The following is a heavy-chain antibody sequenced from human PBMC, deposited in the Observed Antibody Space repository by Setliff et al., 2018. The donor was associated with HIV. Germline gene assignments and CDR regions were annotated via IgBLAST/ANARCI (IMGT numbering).Heavy chain of an antibody. Sequence: ASVKVSCKASGYNFGSYFMHWVRQAPGKGLEWMGRIDPEDGETIYGAKFQGGVTMTADTSAATAYMVLSSLRSEDTALYYCGTVRIAVPDDFDFWGQGTLVTVSS. J-gene: IGHJ4*02. CDR2: IDPEDGET. D-gene: IGHD6-19*01. CDR1: GYNFGSYF. V-gene: IGHV1-69-2*01. CDR3: GTVRIAVPDDFDF.